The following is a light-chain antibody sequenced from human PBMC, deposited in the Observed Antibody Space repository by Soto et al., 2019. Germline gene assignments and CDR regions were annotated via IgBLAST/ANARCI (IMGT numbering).Light chain of an antibody. V-gene: IGKV3-15*01. Sequence: EIVMTQSAATLSVSPGERAALSCRASQSVSSNFAWYQQKPGQAPRLLIYGASTRATVIPARFSGCGSGTDFTLTISRLQPEDFEVYYCQQSKNWPYPFGGGTKLEIK. CDR2: GAS. CDR3: QQSKNWPYP. CDR1: QSVSSN. J-gene: IGKJ2*01.